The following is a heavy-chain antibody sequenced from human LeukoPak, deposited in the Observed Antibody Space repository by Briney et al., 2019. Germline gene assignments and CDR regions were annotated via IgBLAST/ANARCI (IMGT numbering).Heavy chain of an antibody. J-gene: IGHJ6*04. D-gene: IGHD2-2*01. CDR1: GYTFTSYG. CDR3: ARGVVPAAMHSNYGMDV. CDR2: IIPIFGTA. Sequence: ASVKVSCKASGYTFTSYGISWVRQAPGQGLEWMGGIIPIFGTANYAQKFQGRVTITADESTSTAYMELSSLRSEDTAVYYCARGVVPAAMHSNYGMDVWGKGTTVTVSS. V-gene: IGHV1-69*13.